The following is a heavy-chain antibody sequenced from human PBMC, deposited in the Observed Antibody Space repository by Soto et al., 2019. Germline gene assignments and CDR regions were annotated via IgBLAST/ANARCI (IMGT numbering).Heavy chain of an antibody. CDR3: ARDTGWGLGY. CDR2: IYYSGGT. D-gene: IGHD6-19*01. CDR1: GDSINSNYC. V-gene: IGHV4-4*02. Sequence: QVQLQESGPGLVRPSGTLSLTCAVSGDSINSNYCWNWVRQPPGKGLEWIAEIYYSGGTSYNPTPKSRVTISMDKSKNQFSLTLTSVTAADTAMYYCARDTGWGLGYWGQGTLVTVSS. J-gene: IGHJ4*02.